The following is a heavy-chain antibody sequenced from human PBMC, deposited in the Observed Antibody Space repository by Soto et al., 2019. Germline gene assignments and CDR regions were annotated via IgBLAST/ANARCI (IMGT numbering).Heavy chain of an antibody. CDR3: ARAPGVVIPFDY. D-gene: IGHD2-15*01. CDR1: GYTFTSYY. CDR2: INPSGGST. V-gene: IGHV1-46*01. J-gene: IGHJ4*02. Sequence: ASVKVSCKASGYTFTSYYMHWLRQSPGQGLEWMGIINPSGGSTSYAQKFQGRVTMTRDTSTSTVYMELSSLRSEDTAVYYCARAPGVVIPFDYWGQGTLVTVSS.